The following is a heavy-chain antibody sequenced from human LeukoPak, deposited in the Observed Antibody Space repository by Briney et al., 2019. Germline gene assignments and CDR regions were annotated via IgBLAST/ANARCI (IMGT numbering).Heavy chain of an antibody. CDR3: AKDPYIVSSTSQNWFDP. V-gene: IGHV3-23*01. D-gene: IGHD2-2*01. Sequence: GGSLRLSCAASGFTFSSYAMSWVRQAPGKGLEWVSAISGRGGSTYYADSVKGRFTISRDNSKNTLYLQMNSLRAEDTAVYYCAKDPYIVSSTSQNWFDPWGQGTLVTVSS. J-gene: IGHJ5*02. CDR1: GFTFSSYA. CDR2: ISGRGGST.